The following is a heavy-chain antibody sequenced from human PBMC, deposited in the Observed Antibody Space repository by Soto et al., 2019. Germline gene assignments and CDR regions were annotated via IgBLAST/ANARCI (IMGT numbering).Heavy chain of an antibody. CDR3: ARAGYRGYEDEGYGMDV. Sequence: QVQLVQSGAEVKKPGASVKVSCKASGYTFTSYYMHWVRQAPGQGLEWMGIINPSGGSTSYAQKFQGRVTMTRDTSTSTVYMELSSLRSEDTAVYYCARAGYRGYEDEGYGMDVWGQGTTVTVSS. V-gene: IGHV1-46*01. CDR2: INPSGGST. J-gene: IGHJ6*02. D-gene: IGHD5-12*01. CDR1: GYTFTSYY.